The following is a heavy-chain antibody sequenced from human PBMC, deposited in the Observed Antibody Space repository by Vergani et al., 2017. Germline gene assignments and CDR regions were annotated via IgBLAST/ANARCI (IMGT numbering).Heavy chain of an antibody. V-gene: IGHV3-23*01. J-gene: IGHJ1*01. CDR3: TTAWGLYYLHGEYFQY. D-gene: IGHD3-10*01. CDR1: GFTFDTCT. Sequence: EVQLLESGGGLVQPGGSRRLSCAGAGFTFDTCTMAYVRHAPGKGLEWVATISSGGGDIFYADSVKGRFANSRDNSKNTLFLQMNSLKDEDTAVYYCTTAWGLYYLHGEYFQYWGRGTLVSVSS. CDR2: ISSGGGDI.